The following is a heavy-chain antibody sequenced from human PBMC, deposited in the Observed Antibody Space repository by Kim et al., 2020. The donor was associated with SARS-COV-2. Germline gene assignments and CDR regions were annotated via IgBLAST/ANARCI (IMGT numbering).Heavy chain of an antibody. Sequence: GGSLRLSCAASGFPFSGYGMNWVRQAPGKGLEWVSTISVSGGDTYYADSVKGRFTISRDNSKNTLYLQMNSLRAEDTAVYYCTRHYNSGWLSGGFDIWGQGTVVTVSS. CDR2: ISVSGGDT. CDR3: TRHYNSGWLSGGFDI. CDR1: GFPFSGYG. J-gene: IGHJ3*02. D-gene: IGHD6-19*01. V-gene: IGHV3-23*01.